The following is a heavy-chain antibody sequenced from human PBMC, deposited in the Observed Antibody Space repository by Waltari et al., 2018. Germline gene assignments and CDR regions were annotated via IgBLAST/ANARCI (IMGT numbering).Heavy chain of an antibody. Sequence: VQMVQSGGGLVPPGGSLRLSCVGSGFTFSSYEMNWVRQAPGKGLEWVAYITTGGTDTYYGDSVEGRFTISRNNAEKSVFLQMTSLGPEDTAVYYCASSGSYRQFNYWGQGVLVTFSS. J-gene: IGHJ4*02. D-gene: IGHD1-26*01. CDR1: GFTFSSYE. CDR2: ITTGGTDT. V-gene: IGHV3-48*03. CDR3: ASSGSYRQFNY.